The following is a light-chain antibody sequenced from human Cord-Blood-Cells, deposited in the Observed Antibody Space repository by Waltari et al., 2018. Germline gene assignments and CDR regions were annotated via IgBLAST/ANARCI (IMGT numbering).Light chain of an antibody. J-gene: IGKJ1*01. CDR1: QSVLYSSNNKNY. Sequence: DIVMTQSPDSLALSLGGKATIHCKSSQSVLYSSNNKNYLAWYQQKPGQPPKLLIYWASTRESGVPDRFSGSGSGTDFTLTISSLQAEDVAVYYCQQYYSTPWTFGQGTKVEIK. CDR2: WAS. V-gene: IGKV4-1*01. CDR3: QQYYSTPWT.